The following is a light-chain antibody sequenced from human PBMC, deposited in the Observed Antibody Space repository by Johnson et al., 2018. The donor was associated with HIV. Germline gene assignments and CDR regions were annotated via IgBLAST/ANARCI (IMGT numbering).Light chain of an antibody. Sequence: LTQPPSVSAAPGQKVTISCSGSSSNIGNNYVSWYQQLPGTAPKLLIYDNNKRPSGIPDRFSGSKSGTSATLGITGLQTGDEADYYCGTWDSSLSAFYAFGTGTKVTVL. CDR3: GTWDSSLSAFYA. CDR1: SSNIGNNY. V-gene: IGLV1-51*01. CDR2: DNN. J-gene: IGLJ1*01.